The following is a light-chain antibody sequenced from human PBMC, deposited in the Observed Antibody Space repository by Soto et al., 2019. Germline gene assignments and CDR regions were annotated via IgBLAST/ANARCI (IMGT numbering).Light chain of an antibody. CDR3: GAWDSSLSSVL. CDR1: SSNIGSNS. J-gene: IGLJ2*01. CDR2: DNN. Sequence: QSVLTQPPSVSAAPGREVTISCSGSSSNIGSNSVSWYQHLPGPAPKLLIYDNNKRPSGIPDRFSGSRSGTSATLGITGLQAGDEADYYCGAWDSSLSSVLFGGGTKVTVL. V-gene: IGLV1-51*01.